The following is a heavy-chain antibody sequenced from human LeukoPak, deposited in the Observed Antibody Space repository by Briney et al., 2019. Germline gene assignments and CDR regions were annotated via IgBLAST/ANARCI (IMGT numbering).Heavy chain of an antibody. J-gene: IGHJ4*02. Sequence: SETLSLTCAVSGGSFSGYYWTWIRQPPGKGLEWIGEINHSGSANYNPSLKSRVTISLDTSKNQFSLKLSSVTAADTAVYYCARGRGFPGYWGQGTLVTVSS. D-gene: IGHD3-10*01. CDR2: INHSGSA. CDR1: GGSFSGYY. CDR3: ARGRGFPGY. V-gene: IGHV4-34*01.